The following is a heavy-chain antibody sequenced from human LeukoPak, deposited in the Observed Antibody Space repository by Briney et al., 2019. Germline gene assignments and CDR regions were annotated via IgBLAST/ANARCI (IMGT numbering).Heavy chain of an antibody. D-gene: IGHD3-10*01. V-gene: IGHV4-39*07. Sequence: SETLSLTCTVSGGSISSNSYYWGWIRQPPGKGLEWIGGIHYSGSTYYNPSLKSRVTISVDTSKNQFSLKLTSVTAADTALYYCARSDAPVVRGAAIDYWGQGTLVTVSS. CDR1: GGSISSNSYY. J-gene: IGHJ4*02. CDR2: IHYSGST. CDR3: ARSDAPVVRGAAIDY.